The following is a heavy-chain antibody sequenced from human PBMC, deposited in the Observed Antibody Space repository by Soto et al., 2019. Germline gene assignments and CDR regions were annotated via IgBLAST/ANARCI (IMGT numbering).Heavy chain of an antibody. CDR2: ISYDGSNK. Sequence: GGSLRLSCAASGFTFSSYAMHWVRQAPGKGLEWVAVISYDGSNKYYADSVKGRFTISRDNSKNTLYLQMNSLRAEDTAVYYCAREGYDSSGYNYYYYYGMDVWGQGTTVTVSS. D-gene: IGHD3-22*01. J-gene: IGHJ6*02. CDR3: AREGYDSSGYNYYYYYGMDV. V-gene: IGHV3-30-3*01. CDR1: GFTFSSYA.